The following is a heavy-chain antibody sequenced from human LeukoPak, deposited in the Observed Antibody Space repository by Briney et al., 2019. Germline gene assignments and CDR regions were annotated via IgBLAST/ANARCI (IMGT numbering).Heavy chain of an antibody. J-gene: IGHJ4*02. CDR3: ARVGATIEYFDY. Sequence: GGSLRLSCAASGFTFSSYWMSWVRQAPGKGLERVANIKQDGSEKYYVDSVKGRFTIFRDNTKNSLYLQMNSLRAEDTAVYYCARVGATIEYFDYWGQGSLVTVSS. CDR2: IKQDGSEK. V-gene: IGHV3-7*01. CDR1: GFTFSSYW. D-gene: IGHD5-12*01.